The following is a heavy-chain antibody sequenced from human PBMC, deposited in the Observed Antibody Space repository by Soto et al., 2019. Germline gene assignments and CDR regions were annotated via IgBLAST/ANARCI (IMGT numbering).Heavy chain of an antibody. CDR3: ARHGLRRQLVPQVGYYYYGMDV. V-gene: IGHV5-51*01. CDR2: IYPGDSDT. J-gene: IGHJ6*02. D-gene: IGHD6-6*01. Sequence: PGDSLKISCNGSGYSFTSYWIGWVRQMPGKGLEWMGIIYPGDSDTRYSPSFQGQVTISADKSISTAYLQWSSLKASDTAMYYCARHGLRRQLVPQVGYYYYGMDVWGQGTTVTVSS. CDR1: GYSFTSYW.